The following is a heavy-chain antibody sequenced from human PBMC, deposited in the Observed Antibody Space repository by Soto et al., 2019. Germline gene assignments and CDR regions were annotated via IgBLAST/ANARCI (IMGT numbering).Heavy chain of an antibody. D-gene: IGHD4-17*01. CDR2: IYYSGST. Sequence: QVQLQESGPGLVKPSQTLSLTCTVSGGSISSGGYYWSWIRQHPGKGLEWIGYIYYSGSTYYNPSLKSRVTISVDTSKNQFSLKLSSVTAADTAVYYCARASMTTVTSDGGNWYFDLWGRGTLVTVSS. CDR1: GGSISSGGYY. J-gene: IGHJ2*01. CDR3: ARASMTTVTSDGGNWYFDL. V-gene: IGHV4-31*03.